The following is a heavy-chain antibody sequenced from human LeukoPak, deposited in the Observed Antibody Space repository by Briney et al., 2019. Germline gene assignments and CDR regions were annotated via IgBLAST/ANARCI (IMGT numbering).Heavy chain of an antibody. CDR3: ARSPGGDFDY. Sequence: SETLSLTCAVYGGSFSGYYWSWIRQPPGKGLEWIGEINHSGSTNYNPSLKGRVTISVDTSKNQFSLKVTSVTAADTAVYYCARSPGGDFDYWGQGTLVTVSS. J-gene: IGHJ4*02. V-gene: IGHV4-34*01. D-gene: IGHD3-10*01. CDR2: INHSGST. CDR1: GGSFSGYY.